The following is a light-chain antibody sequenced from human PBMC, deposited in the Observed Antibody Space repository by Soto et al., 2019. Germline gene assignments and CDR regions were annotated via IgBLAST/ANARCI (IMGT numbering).Light chain of an antibody. CDR1: QGITSY. V-gene: IGKV1-13*02. CDR3: QQYNSYSIT. J-gene: IGKJ5*01. CDR2: DAS. Sequence: AIQLTQSPSSLSASVGDRFTITCRASQGITSYLAWYQQKPGKAPKLLIYDASSLESGVPSRFSGSGFGTEFTLTISSLQPDDFATYYCQQYNSYSITFGQGTRLE.